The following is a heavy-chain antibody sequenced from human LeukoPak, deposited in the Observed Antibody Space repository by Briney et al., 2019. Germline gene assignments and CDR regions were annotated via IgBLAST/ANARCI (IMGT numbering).Heavy chain of an antibody. V-gene: IGHV3-21*01. D-gene: IGHD3-10*01. CDR2: ISSRSDYI. Sequence: GGSLRLSCAASGFTFSSYSMKWVRQAPGKGLEWVSSISSRSDYIYYADSVKGRLTISRDNAKNSLYLQMNSLTAEDTAVYYCARRNPYGSGSYDYWGQGTLVTVSS. CDR1: GFTFSSYS. CDR3: ARRNPYGSGSYDY. J-gene: IGHJ4*02.